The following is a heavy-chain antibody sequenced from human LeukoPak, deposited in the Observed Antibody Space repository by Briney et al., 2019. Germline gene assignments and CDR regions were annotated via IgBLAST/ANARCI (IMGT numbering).Heavy chain of an antibody. CDR3: AKDREAYCSGGSCYSAFDH. D-gene: IGHD2-15*01. J-gene: IGHJ4*02. V-gene: IGHV3-23*01. CDR2: ISERGGNT. Sequence: PGGSLRLSCAASGFTFSSFAMSWVRQAPGRGLEWVSGISERGGNTYYTDSVKGRFTISRDNSKNTLYLQMNSLRAEDTAIYYCAKDREAYCSGGSCYSAFDHWGQGTLVTVSS. CDR1: GFTFSSFA.